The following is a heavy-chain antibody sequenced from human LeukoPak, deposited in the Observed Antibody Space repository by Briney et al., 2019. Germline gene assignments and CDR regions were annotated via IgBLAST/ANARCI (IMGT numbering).Heavy chain of an antibody. CDR2: IYYSGST. CDR3: ARYGAAVRGAVDAFDS. J-gene: IGHJ3*02. V-gene: IGHV4-31*03. CDR1: GGSMSSGGYN. Sequence: SETLPHTCTVSGGSMSSGGYNWSCIRQHPGKGLEWIVHIYYSGSTNYNPSLKSRITISADTPKDQFSLELSSVTAADASVYYCARYGAAVRGAVDAFDSCGQRRIVTVSS. D-gene: IGHD3-10*01.